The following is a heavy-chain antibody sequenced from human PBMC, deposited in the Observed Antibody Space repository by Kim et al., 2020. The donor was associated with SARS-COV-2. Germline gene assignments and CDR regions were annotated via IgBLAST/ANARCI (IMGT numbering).Heavy chain of an antibody. D-gene: IGHD3-10*01. V-gene: IGHV3-30*02. J-gene: IGHJ4*02. CDR3: AKDSENVLLWFGESLGYFDY. Sequence: RFTISRDNSKNTLYLQMNSLRAEDTAVYYCAKDSENVLLWFGESLGYFDYWGQGTLVTVSS.